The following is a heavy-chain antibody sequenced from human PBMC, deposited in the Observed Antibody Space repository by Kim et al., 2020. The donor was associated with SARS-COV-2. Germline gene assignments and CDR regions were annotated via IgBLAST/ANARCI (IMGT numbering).Heavy chain of an antibody. Sequence: ASVKVSCKASGYTFTSYGISWVRQAPGQGLEWMGWISAYNGNTNYAQKLQGRVTMTTDTSTSTAYMELRSLRSDDTAVYYCARASVAAGTDYYGMDVWGQGTTVTVSS. CDR3: ARASVAAGTDYYGMDV. J-gene: IGHJ6*02. CDR1: GYTFTSYG. V-gene: IGHV1-18*04. CDR2: ISAYNGNT. D-gene: IGHD6-13*01.